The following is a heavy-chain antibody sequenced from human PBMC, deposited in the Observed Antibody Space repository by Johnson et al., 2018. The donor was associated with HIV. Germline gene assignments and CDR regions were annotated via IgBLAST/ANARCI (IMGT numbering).Heavy chain of an antibody. CDR2: ISYDGSNK. J-gene: IGHJ3*02. CDR1: GFTFSSYA. V-gene: IGHV3-30*04. CDR3: AREELEPDVFDI. D-gene: IGHD1-1*01. Sequence: QVQLVESGGGVVQPGRSLRLSCAASGFTFSSYAMHWVRQAPGKGLEWVAVISYDGSNKYYADSVKAPFTISRDNSKNTLYLQMNSLGTDDTAVYYCAREELEPDVFDIWGQGTMVTVSS.